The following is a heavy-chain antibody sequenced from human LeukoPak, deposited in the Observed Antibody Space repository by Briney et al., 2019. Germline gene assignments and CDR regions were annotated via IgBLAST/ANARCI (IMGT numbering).Heavy chain of an antibody. D-gene: IGHD6-13*01. V-gene: IGHV1-2*04. J-gene: IGHJ5*02. CDR1: GYTFTGYY. CDR2: INPNSGGT. Sequence: ASVKVSCKASGYTFTGYYMHWVRQAPGQGLEWMGWINPNSGGTNYAQKFQGWVTMTRDTSISTAYMELSRLRSDDTAVYYCARVHTAAAGTSGGWFDPWGQGTLVTVSS. CDR3: ARVHTAAAGTSGGWFDP.